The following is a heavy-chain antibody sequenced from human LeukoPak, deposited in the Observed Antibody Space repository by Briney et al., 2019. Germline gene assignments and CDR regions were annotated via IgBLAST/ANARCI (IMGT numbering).Heavy chain of an antibody. CDR3: ARAEASVTAFGF. V-gene: IGHV3-21*01. CDR1: GFTFDGYT. Sequence: SGGSLRLSCAASGFTFDGYTMNWVRQAPGKGLEWVASISSRSDYIYYADSVRGRFTVSRENAKNSLSLQMNTLRAEDTATYYCARAEASVTAFGFWGQGSLVTVSS. J-gene: IGHJ4*02. D-gene: IGHD2-21*02. CDR2: ISSRSDYI.